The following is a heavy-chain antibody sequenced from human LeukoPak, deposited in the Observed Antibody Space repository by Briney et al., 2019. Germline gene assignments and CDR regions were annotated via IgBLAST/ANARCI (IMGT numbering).Heavy chain of an antibody. J-gene: IGHJ5*02. CDR3: AKLTRGYCSSTACPNWFDP. CDR1: GFTFSNYA. V-gene: IGHV3-23*01. CDR2: ISSSGGST. D-gene: IGHD2-2*01. Sequence: PGGSLRLSCAASGFTFSNYAMSWVRQAPGKGLEWVSAISSSGGSTYYADSVKGRFTISRDNSKNTLYLQMNSLRGEDTAVYYCAKLTRGYCSSTACPNWFDPWGQGTLVTVSS.